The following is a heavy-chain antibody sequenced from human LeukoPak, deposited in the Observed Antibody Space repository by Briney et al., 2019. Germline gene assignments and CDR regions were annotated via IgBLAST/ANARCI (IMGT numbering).Heavy chain of an antibody. J-gene: IGHJ4*02. CDR1: GLNFSSYG. CDR2: IWYDGSNK. D-gene: IGHD6-19*01. CDR3: ARDSYSSALEY. Sequence: VGSLRLSCAGTGLNFSSYGMHWARQASAKGLEWLAVIWYDGSNKYYADSVKGRFTISRDNSKNTLYLQMNSLRAEDTAVYYCARDSYSSALEYWGQGTLVTVSS. V-gene: IGHV3-33*01.